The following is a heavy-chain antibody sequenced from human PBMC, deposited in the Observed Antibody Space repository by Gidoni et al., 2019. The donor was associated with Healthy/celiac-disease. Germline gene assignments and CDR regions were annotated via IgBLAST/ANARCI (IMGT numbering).Heavy chain of an antibody. CDR2: IYYSGST. J-gene: IGHJ5*02. D-gene: IGHD3-9*01. V-gene: IGHV4-59*01. CDR3: ARIHLRVPPYDILTGYYTGWFDP. Sequence: QVQLQESGPGLVKPSETLSLTCTVSGGSISRYYWSLIRQPPGKGLEWIGYIYYSGSTNYNPSLKSRVTISVDTSKNQFSLKLSSVTAADTAVYYCARIHLRVPPYDILTGYYTGWFDPWGQGTLVTVSS. CDR1: GGSISRYY.